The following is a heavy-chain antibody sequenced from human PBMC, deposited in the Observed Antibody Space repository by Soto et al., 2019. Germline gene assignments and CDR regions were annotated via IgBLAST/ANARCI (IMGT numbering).Heavy chain of an antibody. D-gene: IGHD2-15*01. J-gene: IGHJ2*01. Sequence: QVQLVESGGGVVQPGRSLRLSCAASGFTFSSYGMHWVRQAPGKGLEWVAVIWYDGSNKYYADSVKGRFTISRDNSKNTLYLQMNSLRAEDTAVYYCARDSLGYCSGGSCYHRYFDLWGRGTLVTVSS. CDR1: GFTFSSYG. CDR2: IWYDGSNK. V-gene: IGHV3-33*01. CDR3: ARDSLGYCSGGSCYHRYFDL.